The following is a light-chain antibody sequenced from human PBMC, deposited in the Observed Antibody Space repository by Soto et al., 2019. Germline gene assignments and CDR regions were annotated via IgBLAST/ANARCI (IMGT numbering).Light chain of an antibody. CDR1: STDVGGHYY. J-gene: IGLJ2*01. CDR2: DVT. CDR3: NSYTSTNCYVA. V-gene: IGLV2-14*03. Sequence: QSALTQPASVSGSPGQSITISCTGTSTDVGGHYYVSWYQQHPGKAPKLIIYDVTDRPSGVSHRFSGSKSGNTASLAISGLQAEDEADYYCNSYTSTNCYVAVGGGTQLTVL.